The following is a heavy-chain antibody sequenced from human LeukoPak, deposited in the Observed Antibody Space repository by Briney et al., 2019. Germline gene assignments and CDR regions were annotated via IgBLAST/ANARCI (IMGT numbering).Heavy chain of an antibody. Sequence: GGSLRLSCAASGFTFSSYAMSWVRQAPGKGLEWVSAISGSGGSTYYADSVEGRFTISRDNSKDTLYLQMNSLRAEDTAVYYCAKEDILTGYYIGSGFDYWGQGTLVTVSS. CDR2: ISGSGGST. D-gene: IGHD3-9*01. J-gene: IGHJ4*02. CDR1: GFTFSSYA. V-gene: IGHV3-23*01. CDR3: AKEDILTGYYIGSGFDY.